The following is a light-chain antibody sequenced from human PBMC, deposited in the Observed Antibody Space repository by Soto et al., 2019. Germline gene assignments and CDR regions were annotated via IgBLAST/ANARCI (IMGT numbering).Light chain of an antibody. J-gene: IGLJ3*02. Sequence: QCALTQPASVSGSPGQSITISCTGTSSDIGGYNYVSWYQQHPGKAPKLMIYEVSNRPSGVSDRFSGSRSGNTASLTISGLQAEDESDYYCISYTSSSTWVFGGGTKVTVL. CDR1: SSDIGGYNY. V-gene: IGLV2-14*01. CDR2: EVS. CDR3: ISYTSSSTWV.